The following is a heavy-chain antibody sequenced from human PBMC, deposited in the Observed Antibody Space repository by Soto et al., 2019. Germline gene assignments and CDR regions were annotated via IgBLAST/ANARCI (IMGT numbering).Heavy chain of an antibody. V-gene: IGHV1-69*01. CDR3: TRANASRGVIGGFDD. Sequence: QVELVQSGAQVKKPGSAVKVSCKATGGTFNMFAMNWVRQAPGHGLEWMGGIIPIFDAPRYSEQFQGRVTITVDESTSTDYMSLRSARYEHTAINYCTRANASRGVIGGFDDSGKGTLVTVSS. D-gene: IGHD3-16*02. CDR1: GGTFNMFA. CDR2: IIPIFDAP. J-gene: IGHJ4*02.